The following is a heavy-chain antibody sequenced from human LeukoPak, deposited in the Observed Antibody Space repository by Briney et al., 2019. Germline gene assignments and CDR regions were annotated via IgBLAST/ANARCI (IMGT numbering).Heavy chain of an antibody. CDR3: VRHNYGYDY. Sequence: GGSLRLSCAASGFTFNTYWMHWVRQAPGEGPVWVAHILNDGGSTSYADSVNGRFIISRDNAKNTLSLQMNSLRAEDTAVYYCVRHNYGYDYWGQGTPVTVSS. D-gene: IGHD5-18*01. V-gene: IGHV3-74*01. CDR2: ILNDGGST. CDR1: GFTFNTYW. J-gene: IGHJ4*02.